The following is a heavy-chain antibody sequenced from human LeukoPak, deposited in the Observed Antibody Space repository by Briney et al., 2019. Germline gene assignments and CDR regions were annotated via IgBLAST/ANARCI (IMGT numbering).Heavy chain of an antibody. CDR1: GFXFSSYW. Sequence: GGSLRLSCAASGFXFSSYWMHXVRXXPXKXLVWVSRINSDGSSTSYADSVXGRFTISRDNAKNTLYLQMNSLRAEDTAVYYCASAXXDYXWGSYRYSDYWGQGTLVTVSS. J-gene: IGHJ4*02. V-gene: IGHV3-74*01. CDR3: ASAXXDYXWGSYRYSDY. CDR2: INSDGSST. D-gene: IGHD3-16*02.